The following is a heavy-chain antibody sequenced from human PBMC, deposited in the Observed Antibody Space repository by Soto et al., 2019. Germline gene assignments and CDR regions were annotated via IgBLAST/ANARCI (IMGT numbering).Heavy chain of an antibody. J-gene: IGHJ6*02. CDR2: TYYRSKWYN. D-gene: IGHD6-19*01. V-gene: IGHV6-1*01. CDR3: ARDGGGSGWLGGLDYYYYYGMDV. Sequence: SQTLSLPCAISGDSVSSNSAAWNWIRQSPSRGLEWLGRTYYRSKWYNDYAVSVKSRITINPYTSKNQFSLQLNSVTPEDTAVYYCARDGGGSGWLGGLDYYYYYGMDVWGQGTTVTVSS. CDR1: GDSVSSNSAA.